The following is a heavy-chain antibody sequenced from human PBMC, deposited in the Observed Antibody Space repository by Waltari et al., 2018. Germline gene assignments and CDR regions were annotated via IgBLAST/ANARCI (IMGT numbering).Heavy chain of an antibody. CDR2: ISGGGGVT. CDR1: TFTFSNYA. D-gene: IGHD2-8*01. CDR3: AKDPNGDYIGAFDT. J-gene: IGHJ3*02. Sequence: EVQVLESGGLLVQPGGSLRLSCAASTFTFSNYAMTWVRQAPGKGLEYISSISGGGGVTVYANSVKGRFTISRDNSKSTLYLQMNSLRGEDTATYYCAKDPNGDYIGAFDTWGQGTMVTVS. V-gene: IGHV3-23*01.